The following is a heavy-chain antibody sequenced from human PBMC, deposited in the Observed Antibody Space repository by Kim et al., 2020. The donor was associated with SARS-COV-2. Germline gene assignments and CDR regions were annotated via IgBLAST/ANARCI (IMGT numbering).Heavy chain of an antibody. V-gene: IGHV3-21*01. CDR2: ISSSSSYI. J-gene: IGHJ6*02. CDR1: GFTFSSYS. D-gene: IGHD3-10*01. Sequence: GGSLRLSCAASGFTFSSYSMNWVRQAPGKGLEWVSSISSSSSYIYYADSVKGRFPISRDNAKNSLYLQMNSLRAEDTAVYYCARDGGSGSYVGYYYYGMDVWGQGTTVTVSS. CDR3: ARDGGSGSYVGYYYYGMDV.